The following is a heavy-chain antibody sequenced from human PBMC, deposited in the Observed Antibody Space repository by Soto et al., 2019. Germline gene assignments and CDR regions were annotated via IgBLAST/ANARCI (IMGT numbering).Heavy chain of an antibody. CDR1: GFTFSSYG. Sequence: QVQLVESGGGVVQSGRSLRLSCAASGFTFSSYGMHWVRQAPGKGLEWVAVIWYDGSNKYYADSVKGRFTISRDNSKNTLYLQMNSLRAEDTAVYYCARGQDWYSSSWRSFDYWGQGTLVTVSS. D-gene: IGHD6-13*01. CDR3: ARGQDWYSSSWRSFDY. CDR2: IWYDGSNK. V-gene: IGHV3-33*01. J-gene: IGHJ4*02.